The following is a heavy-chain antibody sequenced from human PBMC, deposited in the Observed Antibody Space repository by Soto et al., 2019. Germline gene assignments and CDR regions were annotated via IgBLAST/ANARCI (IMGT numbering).Heavy chain of an antibody. Sequence: QVQLVESGGGVVQPGRSLRLSCAASGFTFSSYGMHWVRQAPGKGLEWVAVISYDGSNKYYADSVKGRFTVSRDNSKSTLYLQMNSPRAEDTAVYYCAKGGSGTTIYWGQGTLVTVAS. D-gene: IGHD1-1*01. CDR1: GFTFSSYG. V-gene: IGHV3-30*18. J-gene: IGHJ4*02. CDR2: ISYDGSNK. CDR3: AKGGSGTTIY.